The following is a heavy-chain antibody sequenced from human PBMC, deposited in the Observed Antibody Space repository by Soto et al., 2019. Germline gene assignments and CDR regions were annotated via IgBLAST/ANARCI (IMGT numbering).Heavy chain of an antibody. D-gene: IGHD3-9*01. Sequence: PSETLSLTCTVSGGSVSSGSYYWSWIRQPPGKGLEWIGYIYYSGSTNYNPSLKSRVTISVDTSKNQFSLKLSSVTAADTAVYYCAREYFDWFSHYFDYWGQGTLVTVS. V-gene: IGHV4-61*01. CDR3: AREYFDWFSHYFDY. CDR2: IYYSGST. CDR1: GGSVSSGSYY. J-gene: IGHJ4*02.